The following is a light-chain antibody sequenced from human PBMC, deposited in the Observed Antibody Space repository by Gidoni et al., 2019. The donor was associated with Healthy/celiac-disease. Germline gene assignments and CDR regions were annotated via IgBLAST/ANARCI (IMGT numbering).Light chain of an antibody. CDR1: QSVSSN. CDR2: GAS. CDR3: QQYNNWPRT. J-gene: IGKJ1*01. V-gene: IGKV3-15*01. Sequence: EIVVPQSPATLSASPGERATLSCRARQSVSSNLAWYQQKPGQAPRLLIYGASTRATGIPARFSGSGSGTEFTLTISSLQSEDFAVYYCQQYNNWPRTFGQGTKVEIK.